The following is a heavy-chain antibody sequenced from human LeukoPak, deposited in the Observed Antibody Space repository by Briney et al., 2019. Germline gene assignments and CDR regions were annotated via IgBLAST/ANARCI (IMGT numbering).Heavy chain of an antibody. CDR2: ISYDGSNK. V-gene: IGHV3-30*18. D-gene: IGHD2-2*02. CDR1: GFTFSSYG. CDR3: AKDSCSGTSCYSRD. J-gene: IGHJ4*02. Sequence: GGSLRLSCAASGFTFSSYGMHWVRQAPGKGLEWVAVISYDGSNKYYADSVKGRFTISRDNSKNTLYLQMNSLRAEDTAVYYCAKDSCSGTSCYSRDWGQGTLVTVSS.